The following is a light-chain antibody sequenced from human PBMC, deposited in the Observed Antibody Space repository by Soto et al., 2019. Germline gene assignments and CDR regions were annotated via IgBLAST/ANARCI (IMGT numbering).Light chain of an antibody. Sequence: DIQVTQSPSTLSASVGDRVTITCRASQSISGWLAWYQQKPGKAPKLMIYDASSLEGGVPSRFSGSGSGTEFTLTISSLQPDDFATYYCQQYNTYRTFGQGTKV. V-gene: IGKV1-5*01. J-gene: IGKJ1*01. CDR1: QSISGW. CDR3: QQYNTYRT. CDR2: DAS.